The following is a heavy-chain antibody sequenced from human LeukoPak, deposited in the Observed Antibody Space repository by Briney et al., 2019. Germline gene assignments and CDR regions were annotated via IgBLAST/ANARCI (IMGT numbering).Heavy chain of an antibody. V-gene: IGHV3-64D*09. D-gene: IGHD6-13*01. CDR1: GFTFSSYA. CDR3: VKEGYSSSLYPRDNYLDY. J-gene: IGHJ4*02. CDR2: ISSNGGST. Sequence: GGSLRHTCSASGFTFSSYAMHWVRQAPGKGLEYVSAISSNGGSTYYADSVKGRFTISSHNSKNTLYLQMSSLRAEDTAVYYCVKEGYSSSLYPRDNYLDYWRQGTLVTVSS.